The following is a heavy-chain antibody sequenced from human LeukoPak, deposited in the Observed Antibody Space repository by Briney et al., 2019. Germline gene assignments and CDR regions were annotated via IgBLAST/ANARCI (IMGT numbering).Heavy chain of an antibody. CDR2: IHYTESA. V-gene: IGHV4-59*01. CDR3: ARERYYYDSSGYVLYYMDV. J-gene: IGHJ6*03. D-gene: IGHD3-22*01. Sequence: PSETLSLTCTVSGASITTYYWSWIRQPPGKGLEWIGYIHYTESANYNPSLKSRLTISVDTSKNQLSLKLSSVTAADTAVYYCARERYYYDSSGYVLYYMDVWGKGTTVTVSS. CDR1: GASITTYY.